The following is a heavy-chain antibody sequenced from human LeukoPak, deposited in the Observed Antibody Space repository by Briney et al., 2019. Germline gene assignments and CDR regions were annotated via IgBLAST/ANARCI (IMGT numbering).Heavy chain of an antibody. CDR1: GFTFSDYY. Sequence: GGSLRLSCAASGFTFSDYYMSWVRQAPGKGLEWISYISNSGDTIYYADSVKGRFTISRDNAKNSLDLQINSLRVEDTGVYYCARDRQPSRYSGLNVWGQGTTVTVSS. D-gene: IGHD2-2*02. CDR3: ARDRQPSRYSGLNV. CDR2: ISNSGDTI. J-gene: IGHJ6*02. V-gene: IGHV3-11*01.